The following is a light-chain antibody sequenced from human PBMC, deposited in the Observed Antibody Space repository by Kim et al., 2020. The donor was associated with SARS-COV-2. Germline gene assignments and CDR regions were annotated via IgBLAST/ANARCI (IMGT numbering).Light chain of an antibody. CDR1: ENIGSN. J-gene: IGKJ5*01. CDR3: QQYDNWPPLT. Sequence: VMTQSPATLSVSLGERATLSCRASENIGSNLAWYQQRPGQAPRLLLFEASMRATGVPARFSGSGSGRDFTIVITSLQSEDFAVYYCQQYDNWPPLTFGQGTRLEIK. CDR2: EAS. V-gene: IGKV3-15*01.